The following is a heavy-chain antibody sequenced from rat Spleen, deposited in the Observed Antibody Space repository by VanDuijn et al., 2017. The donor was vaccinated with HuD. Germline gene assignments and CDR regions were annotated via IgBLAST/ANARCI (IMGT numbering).Heavy chain of an antibody. D-gene: IGHD1-2*01. V-gene: IGHV5-31*01. J-gene: IGHJ4*01. CDR1: GFTFNNYW. CDR3: GKDMNYYSSYPFYVMGA. CDR2: ITNIAGRT. Sequence: EVQLVESGGGLVQPGRSLKLSCVASGFTFNNYWMTWIRQAPGKGLEWVASITNIAGRTHYPDSVKGRFTISRDIAKSTLFLQMNSLKSEDTATYYCGKDMNYYSSYPFYVMGAWGQGTSVTVSS.